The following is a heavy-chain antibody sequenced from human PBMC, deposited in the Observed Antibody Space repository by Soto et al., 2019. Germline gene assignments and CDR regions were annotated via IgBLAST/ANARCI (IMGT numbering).Heavy chain of an antibody. CDR3: ARFLGPTSSENWFDP. CDR1: GYTFFSYA. D-gene: IGHD1-26*01. J-gene: IGHJ5*02. V-gene: IGHV1-18*01. Sequence: QLVQSGAEVKKPGASVKVSCQTSGYTFFSYAITWVRQAPGQGLEWMGWVSGYNGHTNYAQKFQERVTMTRDISTTTVFMEVRNLRSDDTAVYYCARFLGPTSSENWFDPWGQGTLVTVSS. CDR2: VSGYNGHT.